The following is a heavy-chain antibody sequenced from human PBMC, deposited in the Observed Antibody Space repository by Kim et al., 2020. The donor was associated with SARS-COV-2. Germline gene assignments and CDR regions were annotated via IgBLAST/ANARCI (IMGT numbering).Heavy chain of an antibody. D-gene: IGHD1-7*01. Sequence: GGSLRLSCAASGFTFSDYYMSWIRQAPGKGLEWVSYISSSGSTIYYADSVKGRFTISRDNAKNSLYLQMNSLRAEDTAVYYCARAGQKLELRYRFDYWGQGTLVTVSS. CDR3: ARAGQKLELRYRFDY. V-gene: IGHV3-11*01. CDR2: ISSSGSTI. CDR1: GFTFSDYY. J-gene: IGHJ4*02.